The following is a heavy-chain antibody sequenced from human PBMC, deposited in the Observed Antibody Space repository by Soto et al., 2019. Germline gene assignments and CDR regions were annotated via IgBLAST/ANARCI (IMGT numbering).Heavy chain of an antibody. J-gene: IGHJ4*02. CDR2: INHSGST. V-gene: IGHV4-34*01. CDR3: ARVLAYCSGGSCSYGKNYFDY. CDR1: GGSFSGYY. Sequence: SETLSLTCAVYGGSFSGYYWSWIRQPPGKGLEWIGEINHSGSTNYNPSLKSRVTISVDTSKNQFSLKLSSVTAADTAVYYCARVLAYCSGGSCSYGKNYFDYWGQGTLVTVSS. D-gene: IGHD2-15*01.